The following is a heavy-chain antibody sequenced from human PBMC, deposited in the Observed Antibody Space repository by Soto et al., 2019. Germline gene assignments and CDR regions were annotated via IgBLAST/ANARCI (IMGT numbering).Heavy chain of an antibody. J-gene: IGHJ4*02. Sequence: EMQLVESGGGLVQPGGSLRLSCVDSGFTFSGSWMAWVRQAPGRGLAWVANIKEDGSAKYYVDSVKGRFTVSRDNAKNSLYLQMNSLRAEDTAVYYCTRDRAYNCFDYWGQGTLVTVSS. CDR3: TRDRAYNCFDY. D-gene: IGHD3-10*01. V-gene: IGHV3-7*01. CDR2: IKEDGSAK. CDR1: GFTFSGSW.